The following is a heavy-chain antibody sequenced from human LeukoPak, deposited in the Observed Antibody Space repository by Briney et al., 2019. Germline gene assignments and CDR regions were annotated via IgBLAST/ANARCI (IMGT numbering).Heavy chain of an antibody. Sequence: ASVKVSCKASGYTFTGYYMHWVRQAPGQGLEWMGWINPNRGGTNYAQKFQGRVTMTRDTSISTAYMELSRLRSDDTAVYYCARGPVITMIVVVSKDLPIDYWGQGTLVTVSS. CDR3: ARGPVITMIVVVSKDLPIDY. D-gene: IGHD3-22*01. CDR2: INPNRGGT. CDR1: GYTFTGYY. V-gene: IGHV1-2*02. J-gene: IGHJ4*02.